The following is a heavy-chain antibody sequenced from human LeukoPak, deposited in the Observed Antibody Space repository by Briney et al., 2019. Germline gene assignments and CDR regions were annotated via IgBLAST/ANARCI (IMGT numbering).Heavy chain of an antibody. D-gene: IGHD3-10*01. V-gene: IGHV3-23*01. CDR1: GFTFSSYG. Sequence: GGSLRLSCAASGFTFSSYGMSWVRQAPGKGLEWVSAISGSGGSTYYADSVKGRLTISRDNSKNTLYLQMNSLRAEDTAVYYCARVWFGESHFDYWGQGTLVTVSS. CDR2: ISGSGGST. J-gene: IGHJ4*02. CDR3: ARVWFGESHFDY.